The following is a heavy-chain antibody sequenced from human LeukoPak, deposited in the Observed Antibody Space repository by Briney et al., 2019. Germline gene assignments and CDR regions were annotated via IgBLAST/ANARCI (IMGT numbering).Heavy chain of an antibody. J-gene: IGHJ4*02. CDR3: TRDVLFAYCGGDCYSPSDY. CDR2: IYYSGSS. D-gene: IGHD2-21*02. V-gene: IGHV4-39*02. Sequence: SETLSLTCTVSGGSISSSNYYWGWLRQPPGKGLEWIASIYYSGSSYYNPSLKSRVTISVDMSKNQFSLRVSSVTAADTAVYYCTRDVLFAYCGGDCYSPSDYWGQGSLVTVSS. CDR1: GGSISSSNYY.